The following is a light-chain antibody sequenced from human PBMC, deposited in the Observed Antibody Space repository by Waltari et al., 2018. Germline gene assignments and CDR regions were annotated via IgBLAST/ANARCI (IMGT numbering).Light chain of an antibody. CDR1: QGIGNS. CDR2: DAS. J-gene: IGKJ2*01. V-gene: IGKV1-33*01. Sequence: DIQMTQSPSSLSASVGDRVTITCQASQGIGNSLNWYHQKPGKPPRLLMYDASYLETGVPSRFSGSGSGTHFALTISSLQPEDVATYYCQQYDDLPRTFGQGTKLEIK. CDR3: QQYDDLPRT.